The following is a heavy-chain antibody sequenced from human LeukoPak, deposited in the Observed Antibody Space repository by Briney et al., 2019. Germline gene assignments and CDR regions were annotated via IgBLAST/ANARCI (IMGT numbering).Heavy chain of an antibody. CDR1: GGSISSSSYY. CDR2: IYYSGST. V-gene: IGHV4-39*01. J-gene: IGHJ4*02. Sequence: PSETLSLTCTVSGGSISSSSYYWGWIRQPPGKGLEWIGSIYYSGSTYYNPSLRSRVTISVDTSKNQFSLKLSSVTAADTAVYYCARQGHELWLPSFDYWGQGTLVTVSS. CDR3: ARQGHELWLPSFDY. D-gene: IGHD5-18*01.